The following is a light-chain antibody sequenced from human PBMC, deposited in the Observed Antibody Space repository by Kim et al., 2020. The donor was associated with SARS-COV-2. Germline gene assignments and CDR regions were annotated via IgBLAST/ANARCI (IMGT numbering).Light chain of an antibody. CDR3: QQYKDWPLT. Sequence: EIVMTQSPATLSVSPGEGAALSCRASQTVTSNLAWYQQKFGQPPRLLIYGTATRATGIPDRFSGSGFGTEFTLTISSLQSEDFALYYCQQYKDWPLTFGGGTKVDIK. J-gene: IGKJ4*01. CDR1: QTVTSN. V-gene: IGKV3-15*01. CDR2: GTA.